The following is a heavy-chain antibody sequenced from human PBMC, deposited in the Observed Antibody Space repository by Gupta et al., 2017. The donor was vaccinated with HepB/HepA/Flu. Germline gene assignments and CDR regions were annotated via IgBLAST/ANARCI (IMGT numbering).Heavy chain of an antibody. CDR1: GFTFSSYA. D-gene: IGHD1-14*01. Sequence: EVQLLESGGGLVQPGGSLRLSCAASGFTFSSYAMGWVRQAPGQGLEWVSAITTSGGSTYYADSVKGRFTISRDNSRNTLYLQMNNLRPEDTAVYYCAKVAYNGPHYYYAMDVWGQGTTVTLSS. J-gene: IGHJ6*02. V-gene: IGHV3-23*01. CDR2: ITTSGGST. CDR3: AKVAYNGPHYYYAMDV.